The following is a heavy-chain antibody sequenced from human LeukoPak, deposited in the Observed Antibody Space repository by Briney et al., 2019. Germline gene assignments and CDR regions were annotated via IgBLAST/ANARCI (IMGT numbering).Heavy chain of an antibody. Sequence: GGSLRLSCAASGFTFSSYSMNWVRQAPGKGLEWVSYISSSSSTIYYADSVKGRFTISRDNAKNSLYLQMNSLRAEDTAVYYCAGDYPYGSGMDVWGQGTTVTVSS. CDR2: ISSSSSTI. D-gene: IGHD4-17*01. CDR3: AGDYPYGSGMDV. CDR1: GFTFSSYS. V-gene: IGHV3-48*04. J-gene: IGHJ6*02.